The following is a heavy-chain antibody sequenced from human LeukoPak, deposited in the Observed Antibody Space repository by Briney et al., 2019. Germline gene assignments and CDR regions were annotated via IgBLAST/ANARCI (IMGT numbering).Heavy chain of an antibody. CDR2: INHSGST. J-gene: IGHJ5*02. CDR3: ARLFGVVITHFNWFDP. D-gene: IGHD3-3*01. CDR1: GGSFSGYY. V-gene: IGHV4-34*01. Sequence: SETLSLTCAVYGGSFSGYYWSWIRQPPGKGLEWIGEINHSGSTNYNPSLKSRVTISVDTSKNQFSLKLSSVTAADTAVYHCARLFGVVITHFNWFDPWGQGTLVTVSS.